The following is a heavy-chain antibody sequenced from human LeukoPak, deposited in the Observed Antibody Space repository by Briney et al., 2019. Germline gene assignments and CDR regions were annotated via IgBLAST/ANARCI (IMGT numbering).Heavy chain of an antibody. Sequence: ASVKVSCKASGYTFTGYYMHWVRQAPGQGLEWMGWINPNSGGTDYAQKFQGRVTMTRDTSISTAYMELSRLRSDDTAVYYCVTAGMVRGVIKSPDYWGQGTLVTVSS. J-gene: IGHJ4*02. CDR3: VTAGMVRGVIKSPDY. CDR2: INPNSGGT. CDR1: GYTFTGYY. D-gene: IGHD3-10*01. V-gene: IGHV1-2*02.